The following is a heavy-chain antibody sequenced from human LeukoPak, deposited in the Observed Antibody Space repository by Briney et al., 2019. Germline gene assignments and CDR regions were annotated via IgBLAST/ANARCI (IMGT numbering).Heavy chain of an antibody. CDR1: GFTFEASA. CDR3: AKNIKDQRLWGFIY. J-gene: IGHJ4*02. CDR2: ITGGGEST. D-gene: IGHD2-2*01. V-gene: IGHV3-23*01. Sequence: GGSLRLSCAASGFTFEASAMSWVRQAPGKGLEWVAVITGGGESTYYADSVKGRFTISRDNSKKTLFLQVNSLRAEDTAVYFCAKNIKDQRLWGFIYYGEGIVVTVSS.